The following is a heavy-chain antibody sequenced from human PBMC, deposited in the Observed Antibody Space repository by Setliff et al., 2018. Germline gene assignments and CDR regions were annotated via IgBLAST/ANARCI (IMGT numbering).Heavy chain of an antibody. CDR3: ARVGGSGTQPLYYYYYMDV. V-gene: IGHV4-31*03. CDR2: IYYSGST. Sequence: TSETLSLTCTVSGGSTGPHYWSWIRQHPGKGLEWIGYIYYSGSTYYNPSLKSRVTISVDTSKNQFSLKLSSVTAADTAVYYCARVGGSGTQPLYYYYYMDVWGKGTTVTVSS. J-gene: IGHJ6*03. D-gene: IGHD3-10*01. CDR1: GGSTGPHY.